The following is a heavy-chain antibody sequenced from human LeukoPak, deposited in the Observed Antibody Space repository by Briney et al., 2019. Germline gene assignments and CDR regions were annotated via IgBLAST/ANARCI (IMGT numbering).Heavy chain of an antibody. CDR3: TRDLCSSTSCYAPFDY. Sequence: GRSLRLSCTASGFTFGDYAMSWVRQAPGKGLEWVAFIRSKAYGGTTEYAASVKGRFTISRDDSKSIAYLQVNSLKTEDTAVYYCTRDLCSSTSCYAPFDYWGQGTLVTVSS. CDR1: GFTFGDYA. CDR2: IRSKAYGGTT. V-gene: IGHV3-49*04. J-gene: IGHJ4*02. D-gene: IGHD2-2*01.